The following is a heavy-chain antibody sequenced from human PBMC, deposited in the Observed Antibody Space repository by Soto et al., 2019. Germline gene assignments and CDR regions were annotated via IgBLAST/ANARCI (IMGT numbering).Heavy chain of an antibody. CDR1: GFTFSSYA. CDR3: AKVLYGDYGGPQFDAFDI. J-gene: IGHJ3*02. D-gene: IGHD4-17*01. V-gene: IGHV3-23*01. CDR2: ISGSGGST. Sequence: EVQLLESGGGLVQPGGSLRLSCAASGFTFSSYAMSWVRQAPGKGLEWVSAISGSGGSTYYADSVKGRLTISRDNSKYTLYLQMNSLRGEDTAVYYCAKVLYGDYGGPQFDAFDIWGQGTMVTVSS.